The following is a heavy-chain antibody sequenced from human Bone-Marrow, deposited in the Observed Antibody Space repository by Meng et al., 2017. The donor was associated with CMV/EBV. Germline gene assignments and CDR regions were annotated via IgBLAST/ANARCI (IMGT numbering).Heavy chain of an antibody. Sequence: SETLSLTCAVYGGSFSGYYWSWIRQPPGKGPEWIGEINHSGSTNYNPSLKSRVTISVDTSKNQFSLKLSSVTAADTAVYYCARGRLGKNAIRKSQNWYFDLWGRGTLVTVSS. CDR2: INHSGST. J-gene: IGHJ2*01. D-gene: IGHD1-26*01. CDR3: ARGRLGKNAIRKSQNWYFDL. V-gene: IGHV4-34*01. CDR1: GGSFSGYY.